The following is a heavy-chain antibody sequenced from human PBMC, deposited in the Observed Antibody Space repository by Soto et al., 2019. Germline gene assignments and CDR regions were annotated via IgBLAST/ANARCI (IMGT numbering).Heavy chain of an antibody. CDR1: GFTFSSYG. CDR3: AKTSHYDILTGDNYYYYYGMDV. D-gene: IGHD3-9*01. V-gene: IGHV3-30*18. CDR2: ISYDGSNK. Sequence: QVQLVESGGGVVQPGRSLRLSCAASGFTFSSYGMHWVRQAPGKGLVWVAVISYDGSNKYYADSVKGRVTISRDNSKNTMYLQMNSLRAADTAVYYYAKTSHYDILTGDNYYYYYGMDVWGQGTTVTVSS. J-gene: IGHJ6*02.